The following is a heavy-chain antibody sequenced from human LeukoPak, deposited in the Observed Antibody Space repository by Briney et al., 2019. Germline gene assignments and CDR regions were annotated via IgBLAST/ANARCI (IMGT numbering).Heavy chain of an antibody. CDR2: ISRSSSYI. D-gene: IGHD3-22*01. J-gene: IGHJ4*02. V-gene: IGHV3-21*01. CDR3: ARDLGDSSVADY. CDR1: GFTFSSYS. Sequence: GGSLRLSCAASGFTFSSYSMNWVRQAPGKGLEWVSSISRSSSYIYYADSAKGRFTISRDNAKNSLYLQMNSLRAEDTAVYYCARDLGDSSVADYWGQGTLVTVSS.